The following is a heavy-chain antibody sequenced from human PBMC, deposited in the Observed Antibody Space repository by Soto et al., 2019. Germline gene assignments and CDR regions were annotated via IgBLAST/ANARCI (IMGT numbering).Heavy chain of an antibody. CDR1: GGSITSSRFY. Sequence: QLQLQESGPGLVKPSETLSLTCTVSGGSITSSRFYGAWIRQPPGQGLEWIGSIDYSGKPYYKPSRRSRVAISVDTSTNQFSLWLTSVTAADTAVYYCARLRTALTNWFDPWGQGTLVTVSS. D-gene: IGHD2-8*01. CDR3: ARLRTALTNWFDP. CDR2: IDYSGKP. V-gene: IGHV4-39*01. J-gene: IGHJ5*02.